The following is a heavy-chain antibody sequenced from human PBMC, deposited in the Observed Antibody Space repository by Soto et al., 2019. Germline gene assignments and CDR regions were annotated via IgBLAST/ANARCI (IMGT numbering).Heavy chain of an antibody. CDR3: ARGHYGDYVDYYYYYMDV. J-gene: IGHJ6*03. Sequence: GGSLRLSCAASGFTVSSNYMSWVRQAPGKGLEWVSVIYSGGSTYYADSVKGRFTISRDNSKNTLYLQMNSLRAEDTAVYYCARGHYGDYVDYYYYYMDVWGKGTTVTVSS. CDR1: GFTVSSNY. D-gene: IGHD4-17*01. V-gene: IGHV3-66*01. CDR2: IYSGGST.